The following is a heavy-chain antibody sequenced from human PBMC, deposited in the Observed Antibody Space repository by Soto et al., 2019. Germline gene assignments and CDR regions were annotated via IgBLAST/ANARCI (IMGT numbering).Heavy chain of an antibody. Sequence: GGTLRLSCAVSSFTFSSCAMYWVGQAHGTGLELVSAISSSCASTSYADSVKDRFTISRDNSKNTLFPQMHSPIAEAATALYYASRLSGGDWWGQGTLVTVSS. J-gene: IGHJ4*02. CDR1: SFTFSSCA. D-gene: IGHD2-15*01. CDR3: ASRLSGGDW. CDR2: ISSSCAST. V-gene: IGHV3-23*01.